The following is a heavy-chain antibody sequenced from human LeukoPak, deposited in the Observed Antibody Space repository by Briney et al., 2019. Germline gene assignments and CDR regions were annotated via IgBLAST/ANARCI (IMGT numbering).Heavy chain of an antibody. V-gene: IGHV3-30*02. CDR2: IRYDGSNK. Sequence: GGSLRLSCAASGFTFSSYGMHWVRQAPGKGLEWVAFIRYDGSNKYYADSVKGRFTISRDNSKNTLYLQMNSLRAEDTAVYYCAKDGQLGTPYYYYYNYMDVWGKGTTVTVSS. CDR1: GFTFSSYG. CDR3: AKDGQLGTPYYYYYNYMDV. D-gene: IGHD1-14*01. J-gene: IGHJ6*03.